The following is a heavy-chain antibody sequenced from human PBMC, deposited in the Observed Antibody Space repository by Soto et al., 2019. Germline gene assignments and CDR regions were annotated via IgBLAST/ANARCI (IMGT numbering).Heavy chain of an antibody. CDR2: ISAYNGNT. J-gene: IGHJ4*02. Sequence: ASVKVSCKASGYTFTSYGISWVRQAPGQGLEWMGWISAYNGNTNYAQKLQGRVTMTTDTSTSTAYMELRSLRSDDTAVYYCARVRDSSGYYYLRYWGQGTLVTVSS. CDR3: ARVRDSSGYYYLRY. V-gene: IGHV1-18*04. D-gene: IGHD3-22*01. CDR1: GYTFTSYG.